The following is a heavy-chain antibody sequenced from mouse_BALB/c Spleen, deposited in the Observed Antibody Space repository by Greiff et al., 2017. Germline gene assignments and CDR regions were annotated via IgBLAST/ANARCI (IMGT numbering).Heavy chain of an antibody. CDR2: IDPYNGGT. J-gene: IGHJ4*01. CDR3: ARAPYYGSSYYYAMDY. CDR1: GYSFTDYN. V-gene: IGHV1S135*01. Sequence: VQLKESGPELVKPGASVKVSCKASGYSFTDYNMYWVKQSPGKSLEWIGYIDPYNGGTSYNQKFKGKATLTVDKSSSTAFMHLNSLTSEDSAVYYCARAPYYGSSYYYAMDYWGQGTSVTVSS. D-gene: IGHD1-1*01.